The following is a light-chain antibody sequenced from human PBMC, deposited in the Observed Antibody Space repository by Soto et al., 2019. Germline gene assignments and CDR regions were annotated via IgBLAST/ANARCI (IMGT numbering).Light chain of an antibody. CDR1: SSNIGSNT. CDR2: ANN. V-gene: IGLV1-44*01. J-gene: IGLJ2*01. CDR3: AAWDDRMNGVI. Sequence: QSVLTQPPSAPGTPGQRVTISCSGGSSNIGSNTINWYQQLPGTAPKLLIYANNQRPSGVPDRFSGSKSGTSASLAISGLQSEDESEYYCAAWDDRMNGVIFGGGTKLTVL.